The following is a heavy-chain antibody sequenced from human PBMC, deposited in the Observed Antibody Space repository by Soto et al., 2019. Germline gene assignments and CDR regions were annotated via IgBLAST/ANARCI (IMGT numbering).Heavy chain of an antibody. CDR1: GVNFSSYA. Sequence: GGSLRLSCAASGVNFSSYAMNWVRQAPGKRLEWVSTTSDTGGGTFYAGSVKGRFTISRDNSKNTLYLQMHSLRADDSAIYFCAVGRHKTSGSNTWFDPWGRGTLVTVSS. CDR3: AVGRHKTSGSNTWFDP. V-gene: IGHV3-23*01. J-gene: IGHJ5*02. CDR2: TSDTGGGT. D-gene: IGHD3-22*01.